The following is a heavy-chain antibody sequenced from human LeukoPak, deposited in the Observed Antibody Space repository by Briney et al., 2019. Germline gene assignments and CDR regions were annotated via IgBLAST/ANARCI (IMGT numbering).Heavy chain of an antibody. J-gene: IGHJ4*02. D-gene: IGHD1-1*01. CDR3: ATTKQARRYFDY. CDR2: ISTSGGDT. Sequence: GGSLRLSCAGSGFTFSSNALSWVRQAPGKGLEWVPAISTSGGDTYYADSVRGRFTISRDNSKNTLYLQMNTLRAEDTAVYYCATTKQARRYFDYWGQGTLVTVSS. CDR1: GFTFSSNA. V-gene: IGHV3-23*01.